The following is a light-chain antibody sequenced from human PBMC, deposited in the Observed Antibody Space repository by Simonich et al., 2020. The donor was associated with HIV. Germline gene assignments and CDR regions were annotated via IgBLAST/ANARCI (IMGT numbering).Light chain of an antibody. CDR2: AAS. J-gene: IGKJ1*01. V-gene: IGKV1-NL1*01. CDR3: QQYDSTPLWA. CDR1: QGISNS. Sequence: DIQMTQSPSSLSASVGDRVTITCRASQGISNSLAWYQQKPGKAPKLLLYAASRLESGVPSRFSGSGSGTDYTLTISSLQPEDFATYYCQQYDSTPLWAFGQGTKVEIK.